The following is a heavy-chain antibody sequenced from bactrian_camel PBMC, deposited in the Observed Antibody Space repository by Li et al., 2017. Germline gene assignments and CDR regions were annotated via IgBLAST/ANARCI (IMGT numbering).Heavy chain of an antibody. Sequence: HVQLVESGGGSVQAGGSLRLACAASGYRFNENCMGWFRQAPGKQREGVAAIDRDGTTTYADSVKGRFTISQDNAKNTLYLQMNSLKPEDTAMYYCAAQRAIDDCRYEYTDWGQGTQVTVS. J-gene: IGHJ4*01. CDR1: GYRFNENC. CDR3: AAQRAIDDCRYEYTD. V-gene: IGHV3S53*01. CDR2: IDRDGTT. D-gene: IGHD4*01.